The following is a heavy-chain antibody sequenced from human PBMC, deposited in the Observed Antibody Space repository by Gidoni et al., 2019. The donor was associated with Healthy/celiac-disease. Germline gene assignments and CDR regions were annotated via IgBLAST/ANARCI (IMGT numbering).Heavy chain of an antibody. J-gene: IGHJ6*02. Sequence: EVQLVESGGGLIHPGRSLSLSCSASVFTVSSNYMSWVIQAPGKGLAWVSVIDSGGSTDDADSVKCRFTISRDNSKTTLYLQMNRLRAEDTAVYYCASTLYGYYYYYGIDVWGQGTTVTVSS. V-gene: IGHV3-53*01. CDR1: VFTVSSNY. D-gene: IGHD2-2*02. CDR2: IDSGGST. CDR3: ASTLYGYYYYYGIDV.